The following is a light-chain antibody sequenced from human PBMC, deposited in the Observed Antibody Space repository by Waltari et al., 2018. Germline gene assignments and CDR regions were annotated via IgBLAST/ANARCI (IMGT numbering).Light chain of an antibody. J-gene: IGLJ2*01. Sequence: SYVLTQPPSVSVAPGQPASLTCGGNNIGSKSGHWSRHRPGQAPVLAVYDDSDRPSGIPDRFSGSNSGNTATLTISRVEAGDEADYYCQLWDLSSDHPLFGGGTKLTVL. CDR2: DDS. V-gene: IGLV3-21*02. CDR3: QLWDLSSDHPL. CDR1: NIGSKS.